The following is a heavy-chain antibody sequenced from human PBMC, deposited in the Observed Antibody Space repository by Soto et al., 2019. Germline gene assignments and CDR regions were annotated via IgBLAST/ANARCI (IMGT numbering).Heavy chain of an antibody. D-gene: IGHD3-22*01. V-gene: IGHV3-49*04. Sequence: GGSLRLSCTASGFTFGDYAMSWVRQAPGKGLEWVGFIRSKAYGGTTEYAASVKGRFTISRDDSKSIAYLQMNSLKTEDTAVYYCTREASQYYYDSSGYYAHLDYWGQGTLVTVSS. CDR2: IRSKAYGGTT. CDR3: TREASQYYYDSSGYYAHLDY. J-gene: IGHJ4*02. CDR1: GFTFGDYA.